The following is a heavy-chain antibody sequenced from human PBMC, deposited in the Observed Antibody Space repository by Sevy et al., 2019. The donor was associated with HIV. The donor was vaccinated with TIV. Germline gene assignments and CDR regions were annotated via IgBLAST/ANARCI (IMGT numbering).Heavy chain of an antibody. CDR2: IKTDGSSR. D-gene: IGHD2-2*01. V-gene: IGHV3-74*01. Sequence: GGSLRLSCAASGFTFSNYWMHWVRQAPGKGLVWVSRIKTDGSSRDSADSVKGRFFISRDNAKNLVYLQMDSLRAEDTAVYYCAREGDTVLVPIAVDAFDFWGQGTMVTVSS. J-gene: IGHJ3*01. CDR3: AREGDTVLVPIAVDAFDF. CDR1: GFTFSNYW.